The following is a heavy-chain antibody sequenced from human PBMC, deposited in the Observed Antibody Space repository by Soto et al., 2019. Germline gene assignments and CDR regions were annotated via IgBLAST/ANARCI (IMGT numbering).Heavy chain of an antibody. CDR3: AIGIAAAGTFDY. Sequence: EVQLLESGGGLVQPGGSLRLSCAASGFTFSSYAMSWVRQAPGKGLEWVSAISGSGGSTYYADSVKGRFTISRDNSKNTLYLQMNSLRAEDTGVYYCAIGIAAAGTFDYWGQGTLVTVSS. V-gene: IGHV3-23*01. CDR1: GFTFSSYA. CDR2: ISGSGGST. D-gene: IGHD6-13*01. J-gene: IGHJ4*02.